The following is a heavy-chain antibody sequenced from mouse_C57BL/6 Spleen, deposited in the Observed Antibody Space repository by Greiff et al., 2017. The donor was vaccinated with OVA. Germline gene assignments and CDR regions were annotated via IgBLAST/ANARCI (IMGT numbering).Heavy chain of an antibody. CDR2: IDPSDSYT. CDR1: GYTFTSYW. CDR3: ARPITTVSRGDAMDY. Sequence: VQLQQPGAELARPGTSVKLSCKASGYTFTSYWMHWVKQRPGQGLEWIGVIDPSDSYTNYNQKFKGKATLTVDTSSSTAYMQLSSLTSEDSAVDDCARPITTVSRGDAMDYWGQGTSVTVSS. J-gene: IGHJ4*01. V-gene: IGHV1-59*01. D-gene: IGHD1-1*01.